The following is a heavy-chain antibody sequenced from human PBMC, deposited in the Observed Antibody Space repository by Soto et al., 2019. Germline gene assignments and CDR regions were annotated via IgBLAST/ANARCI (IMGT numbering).Heavy chain of an antibody. D-gene: IGHD3-22*01. Sequence: EVQLVESGGGLVKPGGSLRLSCAASGFTFSNAWMSWVRQAPGKGLEWVGRIKSKTDGGTTDYAAPVKGRFTISRDETKNTLYLQMNSLKTEDTAVYYCTTEISYYDSSGYGDAFDIWGQGTMVTVSS. CDR1: GFTFSNAW. V-gene: IGHV3-15*01. CDR2: IKSKTDGGTT. J-gene: IGHJ3*02. CDR3: TTEISYYDSSGYGDAFDI.